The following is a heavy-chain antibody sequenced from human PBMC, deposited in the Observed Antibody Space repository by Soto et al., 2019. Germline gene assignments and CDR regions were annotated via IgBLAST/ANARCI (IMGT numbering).Heavy chain of an antibody. Sequence: SETLSLTCAVYGGSFSGYYWGWIRQPPGKGLEWIGEINHSGSTNYNPSLKSRVTISVDTSKNQFSLKLSSVTAADTAVYFCARGLCSSNSCYPYCYYYMDVWGKGTTVTVSS. V-gene: IGHV4-34*01. CDR3: ARGLCSSNSCYPYCYYYMDV. J-gene: IGHJ6*03. CDR2: INHSGST. CDR1: GGSFSGYY. D-gene: IGHD2-2*01.